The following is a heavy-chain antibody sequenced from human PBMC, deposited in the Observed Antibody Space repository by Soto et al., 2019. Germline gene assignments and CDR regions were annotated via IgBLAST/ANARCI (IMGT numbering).Heavy chain of an antibody. J-gene: IGHJ6*02. CDR2: INPKSGGT. CDR1: GYSFTDYH. Sequence: VKVYCKASGYSFTDYHIHWVRQAPGQGLEWLGRINPKSGGTSTAQKFQGWVTMTTDTSISTASMELTRLTSDDTAIYYCARGDSTDCSNGVCSFFYNHDMDVWGQGTTVTVSS. V-gene: IGHV1-2*04. CDR3: ARGDSTDCSNGVCSFFYNHDMDV. D-gene: IGHD2-8*01.